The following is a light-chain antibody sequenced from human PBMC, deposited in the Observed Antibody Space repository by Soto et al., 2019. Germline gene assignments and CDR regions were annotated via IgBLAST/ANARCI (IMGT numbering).Light chain of an antibody. CDR1: QNIRGL. CDR2: GAS. V-gene: IGKV1-5*01. CDR3: QQYYSYSPST. Sequence: DLQMTQSPSTLSASVGDRVAITCRASQNIRGLLAWYQHKPGEAPKLLIYGASSLESGVPARFSGSESGTDFTLSINGLQPDDSGIYYCQQYYSYSPSTFGQGTKLQIK. J-gene: IGKJ2*01.